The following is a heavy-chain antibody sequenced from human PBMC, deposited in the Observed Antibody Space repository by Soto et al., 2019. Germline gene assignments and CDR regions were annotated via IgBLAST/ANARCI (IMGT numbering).Heavy chain of an antibody. D-gene: IGHD3-22*01. Sequence: GGSLRLSCAASGFTFSNYWMTWVRQAPRKGLEWVAVISYDGSNKYYADSVKGRFTISRDNSKNTLYLQMNSLRAEDTAVYYCARGSKLIVVVPPLDYWGQGTLVTVSS. CDR3: ARGSKLIVVVPPLDY. J-gene: IGHJ4*02. CDR1: GFTFSNYW. CDR2: ISYDGSNK. V-gene: IGHV3-30-3*01.